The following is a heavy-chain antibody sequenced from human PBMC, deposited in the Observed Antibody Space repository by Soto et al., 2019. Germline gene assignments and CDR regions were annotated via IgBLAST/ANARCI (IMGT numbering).Heavy chain of an antibody. V-gene: IGHV2-26*01. Sequence: GSGPTLVNPTETLTLTCTVSGFSLSNARMGVSWIRQPPGKALEWLAHIFSNDEKSYSTSLKSRLTISKDTSKSQVVLTMTNMDPVDTATYYCARARRDGYIPPYYFDYWGQGTLVTVSS. J-gene: IGHJ4*02. CDR2: IFSNDEK. D-gene: IGHD5-12*01. CDR1: GFSLSNARMG. CDR3: ARARRDGYIPPYYFDY.